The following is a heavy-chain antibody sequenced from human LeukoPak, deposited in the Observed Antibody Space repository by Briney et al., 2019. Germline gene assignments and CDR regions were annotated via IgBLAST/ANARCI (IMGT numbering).Heavy chain of an antibody. CDR3: ARMRSSSWCDY. CDR2: IKQDGSEK. D-gene: IGHD6-13*01. Sequence: GGSLRLSCAASGFTFSSYWMSWVRQAPGKGLEWVANIKQDGSEKYYVDSVKGRFTISRDNAKNSLYLQMNSLRAEDTAVYYCARMRSSSWCDYWGQGTLVTVSP. V-gene: IGHV3-7*01. J-gene: IGHJ4*02. CDR1: GFTFSSYW.